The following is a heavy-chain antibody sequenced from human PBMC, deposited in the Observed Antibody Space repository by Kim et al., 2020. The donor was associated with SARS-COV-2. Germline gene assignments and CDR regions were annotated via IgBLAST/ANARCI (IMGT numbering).Heavy chain of an antibody. CDR3: TSRNRYCTNGVCSYYYFDY. D-gene: IGHD2-8*01. CDR1: GFTFGDYA. Sequence: GGSLRLSCTASGFTFGDYAMSWVRQAPGKGLEWVGFIRSKAYGGTTEYAASVKGRFTISRDDSKSIAYLQMNSLKTEDTAVYYCTSRNRYCTNGVCSYYYFDYWGQGTLVTVSS. J-gene: IGHJ4*02. V-gene: IGHV3-49*04. CDR2: IRSKAYGGTT.